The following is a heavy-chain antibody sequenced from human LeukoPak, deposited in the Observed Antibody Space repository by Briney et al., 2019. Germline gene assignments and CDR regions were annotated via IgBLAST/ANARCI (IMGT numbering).Heavy chain of an antibody. CDR2: IYKSATP. Sequence: SRTLSLTCTVSGGSISSFYWSWIRQSPGKGLEWIGDIYKSATPNYNPSLKSRVTISVDTSKKQFSLKVNSVTAADTAVYYCARGTYSGSYSGYFDYWGQGTLVTVSS. D-gene: IGHD1-26*01. CDR3: ARGTYSGSYSGYFDY. J-gene: IGHJ4*02. CDR1: GGSISSFY. V-gene: IGHV4-59*01.